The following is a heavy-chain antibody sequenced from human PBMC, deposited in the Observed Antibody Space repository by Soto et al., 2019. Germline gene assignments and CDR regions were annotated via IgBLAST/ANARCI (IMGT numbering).Heavy chain of an antibody. Sequence: SETLSLTCAVYGGSFSGYYWSWIRQPPGKGLEWIGEINHSGSTNYNPSLKSRVTISVDTSKNQFSLKLSSVTAADTAVYYCARDVPNCSSTSCYVSAFDIWGQGTMVTVSS. J-gene: IGHJ3*02. CDR2: INHSGST. D-gene: IGHD2-2*01. CDR3: ARDVPNCSSTSCYVSAFDI. CDR1: GGSFSGYY. V-gene: IGHV4-34*01.